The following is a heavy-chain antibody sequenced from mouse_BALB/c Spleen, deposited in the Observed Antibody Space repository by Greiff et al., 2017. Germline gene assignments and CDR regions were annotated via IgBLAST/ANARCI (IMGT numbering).Heavy chain of an antibody. V-gene: IGHV7-3*02. CDR1: GFTFTDYY. CDR2: IRNKANGYTT. CDR3: ARTYYYGSSYPAWFAY. Sequence: EVMLVESGGGLVQPGGSLRLSCATSGFTFTDYYMSWVRQPPGKALEWLGFIRNKANGYTTEYSASVKGRFTISRDNAQSILYLQMNTLRAEDSATYYCARTYYYGSSYPAWFAYWGQGTLVTVSA. J-gene: IGHJ3*01. D-gene: IGHD1-1*01.